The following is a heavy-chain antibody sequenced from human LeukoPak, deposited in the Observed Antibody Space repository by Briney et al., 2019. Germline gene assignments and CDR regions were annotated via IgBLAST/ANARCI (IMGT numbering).Heavy chain of an antibody. CDR1: GYSISSGYY. Sequence: SETLSLTCTVSGYSISSGYYWGWIRQPPGKGLEWIGSIYHSGSTYYNPSLKSRVTISVDTSKNQFSLKLSSVTAADTAVYYCAREGWVVAAGYYYYMDVWGKGTTVTVSS. J-gene: IGHJ6*03. V-gene: IGHV4-38-2*02. D-gene: IGHD2-15*01. CDR3: AREGWVVAAGYYYYMDV. CDR2: IYHSGST.